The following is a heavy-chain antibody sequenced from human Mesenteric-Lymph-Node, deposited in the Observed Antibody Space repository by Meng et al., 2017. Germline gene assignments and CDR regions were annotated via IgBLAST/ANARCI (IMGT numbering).Heavy chain of an antibody. CDR2: IIPIFGTA. CDR3: ARSSVGANDAFDI. J-gene: IGHJ3*02. V-gene: IGHV1-69*06. CDR1: GGTFSSYA. Sequence: SVKVSCKASGGTFSSYAISWVRQAPGQGLEWMGGIIPIFGTANYAQKFQGRVTITADKSTSTAYMELSSLRSEDTAVYYCARSSVGANDAFDIWGQGTMVTVSS. D-gene: IGHD1-26*01.